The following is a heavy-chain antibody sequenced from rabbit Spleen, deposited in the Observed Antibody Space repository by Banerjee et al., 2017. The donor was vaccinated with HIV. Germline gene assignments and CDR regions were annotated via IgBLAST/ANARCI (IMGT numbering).Heavy chain of an antibody. D-gene: IGHD4-2*01. Sequence: QEQLEESGGDLVKPEGSLTLTCTASGFSFSYSYWICWVRQAPGKGLEWIACINTASGSTVYASWAKGRFTISKSSSTTVTLQMTSLTAANTATYFCARDVAGREDFNLWGQGTLVTVS. CDR2: INTASGST. J-gene: IGHJ4*01. V-gene: IGHV1S45*01. CDR1: GFSFSYSYW. CDR3: ARDVAGREDFNL.